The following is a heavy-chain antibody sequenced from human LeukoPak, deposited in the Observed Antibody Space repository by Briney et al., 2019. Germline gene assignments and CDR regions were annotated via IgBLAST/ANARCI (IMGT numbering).Heavy chain of an antibody. D-gene: IGHD4-23*01. CDR1: GFTFSSYG. CDR3: AKVLGGNTQNWFDP. V-gene: IGHV3-30*02. CDR2: IRYDGSNK. Sequence: GGSLRLSCAASGFTFSSYGMHWVRQAPGKGLEWVAFIRYDGSNKYYAGSVKGRFTISRDNSKNTLYLQMNSLRAEDTAVYYCAKVLGGNTQNWFDPWGQGTLVTVSS. J-gene: IGHJ5*02.